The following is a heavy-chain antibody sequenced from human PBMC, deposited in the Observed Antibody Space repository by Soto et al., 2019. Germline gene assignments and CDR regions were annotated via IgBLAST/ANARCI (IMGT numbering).Heavy chain of an antibody. CDR3: ATSTTWNLPYGMDV. V-gene: IGHV3-21*01. D-gene: IGHD1-1*01. CDR1: GFSFSSYS. CDR2: ISSSSSYI. Sequence: XVCLRLSCAASGFSFSSYSMNWVRQAPGKGLEWVSSISSSSSYIYYADSVKGRFTISRDNAKNSLYLQMNSLRAEDTAVYYCATSTTWNLPYGMDVCGQRTTVTVSS. J-gene: IGHJ6*02.